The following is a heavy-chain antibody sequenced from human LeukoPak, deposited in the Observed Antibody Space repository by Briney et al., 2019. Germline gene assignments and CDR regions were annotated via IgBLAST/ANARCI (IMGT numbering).Heavy chain of an antibody. Sequence: GGSLRLSCAASGFTFSSYAMSWVRQAPGKGLEWVSAISGSGGSTYYADSVKGRFTISRDNSKNTLYLQMNSLRAEDTAVYYCAKVKVDSSGWLDDYWGQGTLVTVSS. J-gene: IGHJ4*02. D-gene: IGHD6-19*01. CDR1: GFTFSSYA. CDR2: ISGSGGST. V-gene: IGHV3-23*01. CDR3: AKVKVDSSGWLDDY.